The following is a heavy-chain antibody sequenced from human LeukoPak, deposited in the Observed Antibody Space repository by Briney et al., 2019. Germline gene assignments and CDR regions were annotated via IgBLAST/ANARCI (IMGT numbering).Heavy chain of an antibody. CDR1: GGSISSSNC. D-gene: IGHD3-9*01. CDR3: ASLIRYDILTGYSDFDY. CDR2: IYHSGST. J-gene: IGHJ4*02. Sequence: SETLSLTCAVSGGSISSSNCWSWVRQPPGKGLEWIGEIYHSGSTNYNPSLKSRVTISVDKSKNQFSLKLSSVTAADTAVYYCASLIRYDILTGYSDFDYWGQGTLVTVSS. V-gene: IGHV4-4*02.